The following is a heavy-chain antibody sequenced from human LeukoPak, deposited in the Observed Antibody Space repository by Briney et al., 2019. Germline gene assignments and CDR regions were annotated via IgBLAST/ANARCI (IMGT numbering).Heavy chain of an antibody. CDR3: ARGATADTRHLDY. Sequence: GGSLRLSCTASAFTFSIYSMNWVRQAPGKGLEWVSNISSSSNDIHYADSVNGRFTISRDNTKNSVYLQMNSLRDEDTAVYYCARGATADTRHLDYWGKGTLVTVSS. CDR2: ISSSSNDI. V-gene: IGHV3-21*01. D-gene: IGHD2-21*02. J-gene: IGHJ4*02. CDR1: AFTFSIYS.